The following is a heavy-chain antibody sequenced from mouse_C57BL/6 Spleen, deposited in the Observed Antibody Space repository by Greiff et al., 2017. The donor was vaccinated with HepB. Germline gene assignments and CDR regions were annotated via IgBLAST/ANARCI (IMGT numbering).Heavy chain of an antibody. J-gene: IGHJ3*01. D-gene: IGHD2-1*01. V-gene: IGHV5-4*01. CDR1: GFTFSSYA. CDR2: ISDGGSYT. CDR3: ARDGCSYGNYAWFAY. Sequence: EVKLVESGGGLVKPGGSLKLSCAASGFTFSSYAMSWVRQTPEKRLEWVATISDGGSYTYYPDNVKGRFTISRDNAKNNLYLQMSHLKSEDTAMYYCARDGCSYGNYAWFAYWGQGTLVTVSA.